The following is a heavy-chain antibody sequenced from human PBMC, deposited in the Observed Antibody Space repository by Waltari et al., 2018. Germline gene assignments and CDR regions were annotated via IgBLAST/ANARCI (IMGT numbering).Heavy chain of an antibody. J-gene: IGHJ4*02. CDR1: GGSISTNY. D-gene: IGHD6-13*01. V-gene: IGHV4-59*08. Sequence: QVQLQGSGPRLVKPSETLSLTCTVSGGSISTNYWSWIRQPPGKGLEGIGNINYSGNTNDNASLKSRVTISVDTSKDQFSLKLSSVTAADTAVYYCAGQSANSNLERYLDYWGQGTLVTVSS. CDR2: INYSGNT. CDR3: AGQSANSNLERYLDY.